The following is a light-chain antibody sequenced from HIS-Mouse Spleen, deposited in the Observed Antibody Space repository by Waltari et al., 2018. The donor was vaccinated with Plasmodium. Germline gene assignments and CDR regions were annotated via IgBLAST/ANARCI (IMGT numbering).Light chain of an antibody. V-gene: IGLV1-44*01. CDR1: SSNIGRNT. CDR3: AAWDDSLNGV. Sequence: QSVLTQPPSASGTPGQRVTISCSGSSSNIGRNTVNWYQQLPGTAPNLLIYSNNQRPSGVPDRFAGSKSGTSASLAISGLQSEDEADYYCAAWDDSLNGVFGGGTKLTVL. CDR2: SNN. J-gene: IGLJ3*02.